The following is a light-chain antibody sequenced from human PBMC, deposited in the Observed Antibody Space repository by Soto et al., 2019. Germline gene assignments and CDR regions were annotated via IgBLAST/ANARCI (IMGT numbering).Light chain of an antibody. CDR2: LNSDGSH. Sequence: QSVLTQSPSASASLGASVKLTCTLSSGHSSYAIAWHQQQPEKGPRYLMKLNSDGSHSKGDGIPDRFSGSSSGAERYLTISCLQSEDEADYYCPTWGTGILLFGGGTKLTVL. CDR3: PTWGTGILL. J-gene: IGLJ2*01. V-gene: IGLV4-69*01. CDR1: SGHSSYA.